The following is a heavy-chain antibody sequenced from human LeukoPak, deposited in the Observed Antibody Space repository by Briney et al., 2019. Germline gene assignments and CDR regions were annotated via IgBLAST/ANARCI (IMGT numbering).Heavy chain of an antibody. CDR3: VRVPRYEYPWGSK. V-gene: IGHV3-7*01. J-gene: IGHJ4*02. Sequence: GGSLRLSCAASGFTFSDYWMSWVRQAPGKGLEWVANIKKDGSEKYYVDSVRGRFTISRDNAKNSLYLQMNSLRAEDTAVYYCVRVPRYEYPWGSKWGQGTLVTVSS. D-gene: IGHD3-16*01. CDR2: IKKDGSEK. CDR1: GFTFSDYW.